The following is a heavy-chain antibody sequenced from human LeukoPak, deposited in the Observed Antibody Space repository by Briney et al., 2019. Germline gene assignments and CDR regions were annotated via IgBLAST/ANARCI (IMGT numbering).Heavy chain of an antibody. CDR1: GFSLSASGVG. Sequence: SGPTLVNSTQTLTLTCSFSGFSLSASGVGVGWIRQPPGKALEWLALIYWDDDKRYSPSLKSRLTITKDTSKNQVVLTMTNMDPVDTATYYCAHRHASNYFDYWGQGTLVTVSS. CDR2: IYWDDDK. V-gene: IGHV2-5*02. J-gene: IGHJ4*02. CDR3: AHRHASNYFDY. D-gene: IGHD2-2*01.